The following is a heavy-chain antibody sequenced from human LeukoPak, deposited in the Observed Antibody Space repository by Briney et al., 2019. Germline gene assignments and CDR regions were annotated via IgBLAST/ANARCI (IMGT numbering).Heavy chain of an antibody. CDR1: GFTSSSYA. J-gene: IGHJ4*02. Sequence: GGSLRLSCAPSGFTSSSYAMSWARQAPGKGLEWVSGISGSGGSAYYADSVKGRFTISRDNSKNTLYLQMNGLRAEDTAVYYCAKEAFSCFDYWGQGTLVTVSS. D-gene: IGHD2-2*01. V-gene: IGHV3-23*01. CDR3: AKEAFSCFDY. CDR2: ISGSGGSA.